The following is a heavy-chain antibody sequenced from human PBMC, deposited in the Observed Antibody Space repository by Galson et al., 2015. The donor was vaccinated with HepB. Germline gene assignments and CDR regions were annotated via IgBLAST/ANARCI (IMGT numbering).Heavy chain of an antibody. V-gene: IGHV1-69*13. D-gene: IGHD2-15*01. Sequence: SVKVSCKASGGTFSSYAISWVRQAPGQGLEWMGGIIPIFGTANYAQKFQGRVTITADESTSTAYMELSSLRSEDTAVYYCAREDCSGGSCYLYYYHGMDVWGQGTTVTVSS. J-gene: IGHJ6*02. CDR3: AREDCSGGSCYLYYYHGMDV. CDR2: IIPIFGTA. CDR1: GGTFSSYA.